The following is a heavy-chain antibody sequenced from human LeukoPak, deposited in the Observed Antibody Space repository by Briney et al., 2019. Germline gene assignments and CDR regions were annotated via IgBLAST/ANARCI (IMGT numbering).Heavy chain of an antibody. CDR3: AREGYSSGWYYFDY. V-gene: IGHV3-74*01. Sequence: PGESLRLSCAASGFTFSDYWMSWVRQAPGKGLVWVSRINSDGSSTIYADSVKGRFTISRDNAKNTLYLQMNSLRAEDTAVYYCAREGYSSGWYYFDYWGQGTLVTVSS. CDR2: INSDGSST. D-gene: IGHD6-19*01. CDR1: GFTFSDYW. J-gene: IGHJ4*02.